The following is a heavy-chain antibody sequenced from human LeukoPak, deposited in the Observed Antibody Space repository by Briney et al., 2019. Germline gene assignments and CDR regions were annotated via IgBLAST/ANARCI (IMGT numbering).Heavy chain of an antibody. D-gene: IGHD5-18*01. CDR1: GDTFSSYA. V-gene: IGHV1-69*13. CDR3: ARGDLYSYGGSYYYYMDV. Sequence: SVKVSCKASGDTFSSYAISWVRQAPGQGLEWMGGIIPLFGTANYAQRFQGRVTITADESTTTGYMELSSLRSEDTAVYYCARGDLYSYGGSYYYYMDVWGKGTTVTVSS. J-gene: IGHJ6*03. CDR2: IIPLFGTA.